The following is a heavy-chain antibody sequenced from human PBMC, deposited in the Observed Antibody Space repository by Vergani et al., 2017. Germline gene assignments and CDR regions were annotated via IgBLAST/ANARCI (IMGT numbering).Heavy chain of an antibody. CDR1: GFTFSDYG. J-gene: IGHJ6*02. V-gene: IGHV3-30*02. Sequence: QVQLVQSGGGVVQPGGSLRLSCIASGFTFSDYGMHWVRQAPGKGMEWIAFIRFDGETQYYSDSVKGRFTISRDNSQNTVNLQMNSLRTEDTAVYFCANSVIAGNVGVAYFGMDVWGRGTTVTVSS. CDR2: IRFDGETQ. D-gene: IGHD2/OR15-2a*01. CDR3: ANSVIAGNVGVAYFGMDV.